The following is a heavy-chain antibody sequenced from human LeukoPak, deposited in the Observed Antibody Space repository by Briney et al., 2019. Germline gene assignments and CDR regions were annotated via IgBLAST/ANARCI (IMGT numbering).Heavy chain of an antibody. J-gene: IGHJ3*02. D-gene: IGHD1-1*01. V-gene: IGHV1-69*05. CDR3: ARFPWRDHDAFDI. CDR2: IIPIFGTA. Sequence: ASVKVSCKASRGTFSSYPISWVRQAPGQGLDWMGRIIPIFGTANYAQKFQGRVTITTDESTSTAYMELSSLRSEDTAVYYCARFPWRDHDAFDIWGEGTMVTVSS. CDR1: RGTFSSYP.